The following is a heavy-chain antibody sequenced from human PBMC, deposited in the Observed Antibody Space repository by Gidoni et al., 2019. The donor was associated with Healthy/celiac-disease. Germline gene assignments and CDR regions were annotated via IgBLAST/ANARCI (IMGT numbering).Heavy chain of an antibody. V-gene: IGHV3-11*05. J-gene: IGHJ4*02. Sequence: GQQVESGGGFAKPGGSLTVSCTDSGLRFSAYYMSWIRQAPGKGLEWVSYISSSSSYTNYADAVKCRFTISRDNAKNSLYLQMNSLRAEDTAVYYCARAKSRFPLIDYWGQGTLVTVSS. CDR3: ARAKSRFPLIDY. D-gene: IGHD2-8*01. CDR2: ISSSSSYT. CDR1: GLRFSAYY.